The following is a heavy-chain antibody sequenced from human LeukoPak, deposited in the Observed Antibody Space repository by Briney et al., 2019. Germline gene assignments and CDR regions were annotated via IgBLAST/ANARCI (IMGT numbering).Heavy chain of an antibody. D-gene: IGHD3-22*01. V-gene: IGHV5-51*01. CDR2: TYPGDSNT. CDR1: GYSFTNNW. J-gene: IGHJ5*02. CDR3: VRSPACSSGSCYPNWFDP. Sequence: GESLQISCKGSGYSFTNNWIGWVRQMPGKGLEWMGITYPGDSNTRYSPSFQGQVTISADKSISSAYLQWSSLKASDTAMYYCVRSPACSSGSCYPNWFDPWGQGTLVTVSS.